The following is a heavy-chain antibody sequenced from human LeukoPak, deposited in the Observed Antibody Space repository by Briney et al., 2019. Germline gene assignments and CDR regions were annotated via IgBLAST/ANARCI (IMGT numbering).Heavy chain of an antibody. V-gene: IGHV4-59*01. J-gene: IGHJ4*02. D-gene: IGHD3-16*02. CDR3: ARGKGRRLSSPLDY. Sequence: SETLSLTCTVSGGSIRDYYWSWIRQSPGKGLEWIGYIYYSGASNHNPSLKSRVTISVDTSKNQFSLKLSSVTAADTAVYYCARGKGRRLSSPLDYWGQGTLVTVSS. CDR1: GGSIRDYY. CDR2: IYYSGAS.